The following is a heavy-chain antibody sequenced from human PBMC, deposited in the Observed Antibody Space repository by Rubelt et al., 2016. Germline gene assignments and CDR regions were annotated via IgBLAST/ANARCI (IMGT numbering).Heavy chain of an antibody. CDR1: GGSISSSSYY. Sequence: QLQLQESGPGLVKPSETLSLTCTVSGGSISSSSYYWGWIRQPPGKGLEWIGSIYYSGSNYYNPSLKSRVTISLDTAKNQFSRKLGSVTAADTAGYYCARVIAAAGSVSGRPYYFDYWGQGTLVTVSS. V-gene: IGHV4-39*01. CDR3: ARVIAAAGSVSGRPYYFDY. CDR2: IYYSGSN. J-gene: IGHJ4*02. D-gene: IGHD6-13*01.